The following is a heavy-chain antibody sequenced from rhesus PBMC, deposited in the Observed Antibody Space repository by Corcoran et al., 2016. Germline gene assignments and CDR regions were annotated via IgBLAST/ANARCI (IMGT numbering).Heavy chain of an antibody. Sequence: QVQLQESGPGLVKPSETLSLTCAVSGGSISGGYGWSWIRQPPGKGLEWIGHIFGSIGSTYYNPSLKSRVTISRDTSKNQFSLKLSSVTAADTAVYYCARHGASSNYPFDAFDFWGQGLRVTVSS. CDR3: ARHGASSNYPFDAFDF. V-gene: IGHV4S7*01. J-gene: IGHJ3*01. CDR1: GGSISGGYG. D-gene: IGHD4-23*01. CDR2: IFGSIGST.